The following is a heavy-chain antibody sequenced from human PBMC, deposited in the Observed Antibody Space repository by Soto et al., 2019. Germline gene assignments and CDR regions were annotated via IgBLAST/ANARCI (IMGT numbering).Heavy chain of an antibody. D-gene: IGHD5-18*01. V-gene: IGHV4-31*03. CDR2: IYYSGST. Sequence: SETLSLKCTVSGGSISSGGYYWSWIRQHPGKGLEWIGYIYYSGSTYYNPSLKSRVTISVDTSKNQFSLKLSSVTAADTAVYYCAHGYSYGIFDYWGQGTLVTVS. CDR1: GGSISSGGYY. CDR3: AHGYSYGIFDY. J-gene: IGHJ4*02.